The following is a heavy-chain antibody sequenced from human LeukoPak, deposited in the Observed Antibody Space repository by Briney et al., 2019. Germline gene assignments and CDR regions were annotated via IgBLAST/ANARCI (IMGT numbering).Heavy chain of an antibody. D-gene: IGHD2-15*01. V-gene: IGHV3-33*01. J-gene: IGHJ4*02. CDR1: GFTFSSYG. CDR2: IWYDGSNK. Sequence: PGRSLRLSCAASGFTFSSYGMHWVRQAPGKGLEWVAVIWYDGSNKYYADSVKGRFTISRDNSKNTLYLQMNSLRAEDTAVYYCASRDQSCNGDTCYPIDYWGQGTLVTVSS. CDR3: ASRDQSCNGDTCYPIDY.